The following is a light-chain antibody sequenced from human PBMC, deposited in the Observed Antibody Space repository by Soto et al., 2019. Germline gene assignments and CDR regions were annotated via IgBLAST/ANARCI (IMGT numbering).Light chain of an antibody. CDR3: QQYNNWPPTT. CDR2: LAS. J-gene: IGKJ5*01. CDR1: QSVSNN. V-gene: IGKV3-15*01. Sequence: EVVMTQSPATLSVSPGERATLSCRASQSVSNNLAWYQQTPGRSPRLLFYLASTRAPGIPARFSAGGSGTEFTLTISGLQSDDSDVYYCQQYNNWPPTTFGQGRRLEIK.